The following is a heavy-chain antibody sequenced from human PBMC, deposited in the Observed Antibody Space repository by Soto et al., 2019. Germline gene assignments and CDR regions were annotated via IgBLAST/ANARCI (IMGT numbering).Heavy chain of an antibody. CDR2: ISYDGSNK. J-gene: IGHJ4*02. CDR3: AKEWVYDSSGWSFDY. CDR1: GFTFSSYV. D-gene: IGHD3-22*01. Sequence: GGFLRLSCAASGFTFSSYVMHWVRQAPGKGLEWVAVISYDGSNKYYADSVKGRFTISRDNSKNTLYLQMNSLRAEDTAVYYCAKEWVYDSSGWSFDYWGQGTLVTVSS. V-gene: IGHV3-30*18.